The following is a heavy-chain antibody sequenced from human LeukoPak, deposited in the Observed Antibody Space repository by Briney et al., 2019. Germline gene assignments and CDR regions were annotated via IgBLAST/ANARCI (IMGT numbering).Heavy chain of an antibody. CDR2: IYHSGST. Sequence: SETLSLTCAVSGYSISSGYHWGWIRQPPGKGLEWIGSIYHSGSTYYNPSLKSRVTISVDTSKNQFSLKLSSVTAADTAVYYCARSIAAADDYWGQGTLVTVFS. J-gene: IGHJ4*02. V-gene: IGHV4-38-2*01. CDR3: ARSIAAADDY. D-gene: IGHD6-13*01. CDR1: GYSISSGYH.